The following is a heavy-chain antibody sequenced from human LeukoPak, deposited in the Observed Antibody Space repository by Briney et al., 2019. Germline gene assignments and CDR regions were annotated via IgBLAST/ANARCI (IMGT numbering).Heavy chain of an antibody. V-gene: IGHV3-21*01. CDR3: ARADTTGGYYFDY. CDR2: ISSSSSYI. D-gene: IGHD4-17*01. J-gene: IGHJ4*02. CDR1: GITFTSSS. Sequence: GGSLRLSCAASGITFTSSSMTWVRQAPGKGLEWVSFISSSSSYIYFADSLKGRFTISRDNAKNSLYLQMNSLRAEDTAVYYCARADTTGGYYFDYWGQGTLVTVSS.